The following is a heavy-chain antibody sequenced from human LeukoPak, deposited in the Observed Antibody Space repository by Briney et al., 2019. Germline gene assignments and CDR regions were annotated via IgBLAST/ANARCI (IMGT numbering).Heavy chain of an antibody. V-gene: IGHV3-7*03. CDR2: INSDGSEG. CDR3: ARQSSNDFWKAGLFDY. Sequence: GGSLRLSCAVSGFTFSGFWMSWSRQAPGKGLEWVASINSDGSEGYYADVVKGRFTISRDNAKNSLYLQINSLRAEDTAVYYCARQSSNDFWKAGLFDYWGQGTLVTVSS. CDR1: GFTFSGFW. J-gene: IGHJ4*02. D-gene: IGHD3-3*01.